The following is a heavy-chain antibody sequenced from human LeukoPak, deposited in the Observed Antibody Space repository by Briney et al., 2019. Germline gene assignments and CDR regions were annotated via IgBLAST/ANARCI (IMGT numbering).Heavy chain of an antibody. CDR1: GYTFTSYY. J-gene: IGHJ4*02. D-gene: IGHD3-22*01. Sequence: ASVKVSCKASGYTFTSYYVHWVRQAPGQGLEWMGLINPSGGATDYAQRFRGGVTMTRDTSTTTVYVELSSLRSEDTAVYYCARARDSRSSAYPPDYWGQGTLVTVSS. CDR3: ARARDSRSSAYPPDY. V-gene: IGHV1-46*01. CDR2: INPSGGAT.